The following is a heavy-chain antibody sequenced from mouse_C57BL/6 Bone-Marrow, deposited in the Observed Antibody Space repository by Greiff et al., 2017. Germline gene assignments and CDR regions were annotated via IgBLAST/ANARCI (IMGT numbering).Heavy chain of an antibody. J-gene: IGHJ2*01. Sequence: VQLQQPGAELVKPGASVKMSCKASGYTFTSYWMTWVKQRPGQGLEWIGDIYPTSGRTNYTEKFKSQAIMTVDTASNTAYMQLSSLTSEDSAVFYCERSGPLGRGFDYWGQGTTLTVSS. CDR2: IYPTSGRT. V-gene: IGHV1-55*01. D-gene: IGHD4-1*01. CDR3: ERSGPLGRGFDY. CDR1: GYTFTSYW.